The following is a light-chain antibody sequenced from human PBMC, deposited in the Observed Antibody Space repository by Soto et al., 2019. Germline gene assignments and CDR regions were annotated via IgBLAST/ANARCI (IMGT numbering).Light chain of an antibody. CDR2: DVS. CDR3: CSYAGSYSWV. Sequence: QSALTQPRSVSGSPGQSVTISCTGTSSDVGGYNYVSWYQQHPGKATKLLIYDVSRRPSGVPDRFSGSKSAYTASLTISGLQSEDEADYYCCSYAGSYSWVFGGGTKLPS. V-gene: IGLV2-11*01. J-gene: IGLJ2*01. CDR1: SSDVGGYNY.